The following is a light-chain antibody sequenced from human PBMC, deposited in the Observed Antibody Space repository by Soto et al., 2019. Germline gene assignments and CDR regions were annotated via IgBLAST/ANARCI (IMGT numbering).Light chain of an antibody. CDR3: QQYNNWPPTWT. V-gene: IGKV3-15*01. Sequence: EIVMTQSPATLSVSPGERATLSCRASQSVLSNLAWYQQRPGQAPRLLIYGSSTRAAGIPARFSGSGSGTEFTLTISSLQSEDFAVYYCQQYNNWPPTWTFGQGTKVEIK. CDR1: QSVLSN. CDR2: GSS. J-gene: IGKJ1*01.